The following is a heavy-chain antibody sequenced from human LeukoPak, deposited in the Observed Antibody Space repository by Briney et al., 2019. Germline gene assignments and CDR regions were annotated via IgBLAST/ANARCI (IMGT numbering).Heavy chain of an antibody. CDR1: GFTFSIYA. CDR2: ISGSGGNT. Sequence: GGSLRLSCAASGFTFSIYAMSWVRQAPGKGLEWVSAISGSGGNTNYADSVKGRFTFSRDNSKNTLYLQMNSLRAEDTAVYYCAKDEGRVSSGWYYDYWGQGTLVTVSS. CDR3: AKDEGRVSSGWYYDY. D-gene: IGHD6-19*01. V-gene: IGHV3-23*01. J-gene: IGHJ4*02.